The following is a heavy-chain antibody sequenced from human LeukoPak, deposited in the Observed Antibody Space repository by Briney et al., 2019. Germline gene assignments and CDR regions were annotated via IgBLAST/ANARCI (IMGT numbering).Heavy chain of an antibody. V-gene: IGHV1-8*02. J-gene: IGHJ4*02. CDR3: ATSLLLWFGELSGFDY. D-gene: IGHD3-10*01. CDR2: MNPNSGNT. CDR1: GYTFTSYG. Sequence: ASVKVSCKASGYTFTSYGISWVRQATGQGLEWMGWMNPNSGNTGYAQKFQGRVTMTRNTSISTAYMELSSLRSEDTAVYYCATSLLLWFGELSGFDYWGQGTLVTVSS.